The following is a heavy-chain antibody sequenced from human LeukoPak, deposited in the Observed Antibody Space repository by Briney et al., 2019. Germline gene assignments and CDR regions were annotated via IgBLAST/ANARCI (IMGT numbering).Heavy chain of an antibody. CDR3: ARGRSSSSPY. J-gene: IGHJ4*02. CDR1: GGSISSGGYS. V-gene: IGHV4-30-2*01. Sequence: SETLSLTCAVSGGSISSGGYSWSWIRQPPGKGLEWIGYIYHSGSTYYNPSLKSRVTISVDTSKNQFSLKLSSVTAADTAVYYCARGRSSSSPYWGQGTLVTVSS. D-gene: IGHD6-6*01. CDR2: IYHSGST.